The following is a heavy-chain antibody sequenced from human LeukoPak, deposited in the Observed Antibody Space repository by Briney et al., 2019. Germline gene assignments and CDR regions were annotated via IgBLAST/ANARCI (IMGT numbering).Heavy chain of an antibody. CDR1: GFTVSTNY. V-gene: IGHV3-53*01. J-gene: IGHJ4*02. CDR3: ASSGYYSDFDY. D-gene: IGHD3-22*01. CDR2: IYSGGST. Sequence: GGSLRLSCAASGFTVSTNYMSWVRQAPGKGLEWVSIIYSGGSTYYADSVKGRFTISRDKSKNTLFLQMNSLRAEDTAVYYCASSGYYSDFDYWGQNTLVTVSS.